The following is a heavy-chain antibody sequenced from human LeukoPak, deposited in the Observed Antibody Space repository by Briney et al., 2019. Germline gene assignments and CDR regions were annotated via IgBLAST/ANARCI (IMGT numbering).Heavy chain of an antibody. CDR3: ARDVAVAGWFDYYYYYGMDV. Sequence: AGGSLRLSCAASGFTFSSYSMRWVRQAPGKGLEWVSGISGSGESTYYADSVKGRFTISRDNSKNTLYLQMNSLRAEDTAVYYCARDVAVAGWFDYYYYYGMDVWGQGTTVTVSS. CDR2: ISGSGEST. J-gene: IGHJ6*02. CDR1: GFTFSSYS. D-gene: IGHD6-19*01. V-gene: IGHV3-23*01.